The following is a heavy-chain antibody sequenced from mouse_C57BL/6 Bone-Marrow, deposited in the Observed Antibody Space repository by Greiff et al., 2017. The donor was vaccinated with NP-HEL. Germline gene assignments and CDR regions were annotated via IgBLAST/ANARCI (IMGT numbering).Heavy chain of an antibody. Sequence: VKLMESGPGLVQPSQSLSITCTVSGFSFTSYGVPWVRPSPGTGLAWLGVIWSGGSPDYYAAFISILSLSKDNAKSQDFFKMNSLQADDTAIYYCARRGDGYYGGFAYWGQGTLVTVSA. V-gene: IGHV2-2*01. J-gene: IGHJ3*01. CDR3: ARRGDGYYGGFAY. D-gene: IGHD2-3*01. CDR1: GFSFTSYG. CDR2: IWSGGSP.